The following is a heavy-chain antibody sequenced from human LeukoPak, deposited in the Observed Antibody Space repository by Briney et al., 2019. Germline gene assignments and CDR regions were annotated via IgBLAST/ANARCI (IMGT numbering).Heavy chain of an antibody. J-gene: IGHJ5*02. V-gene: IGHV3-23*01. CDR2: ISGSGDNT. D-gene: IGHD5-24*01. Sequence: GGALRLSCAVSGFTFSTYAMSWVRQAPGKGLEWVSVISGSGDNTYYADSVKGRFTISRDNFKNTLYLQMNSLRAEDTALYYCTKRPSTDGYNSWGQGTLVTVS. CDR1: GFTFSTYA. CDR3: TKRPSTDGYNS.